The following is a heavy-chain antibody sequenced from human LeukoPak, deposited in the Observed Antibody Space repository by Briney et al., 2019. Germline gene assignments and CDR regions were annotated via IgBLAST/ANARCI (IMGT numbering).Heavy chain of an antibody. CDR1: GFTFSSYW. J-gene: IGHJ6*02. V-gene: IGHV3-15*01. CDR2: IKSKTDGGTT. CDR3: TTDLKGWLDGMDV. Sequence: GGSLRLSCAASGFTFSSYWMSWVRQAPGRGLEWVGRIKSKTDGGTTDYAAPVKGRFTISRDDSKNTLYPQMNSLKTEDTAVYYCTTDLKGWLDGMDVWGQGTTVTVSS. D-gene: IGHD3-10*01.